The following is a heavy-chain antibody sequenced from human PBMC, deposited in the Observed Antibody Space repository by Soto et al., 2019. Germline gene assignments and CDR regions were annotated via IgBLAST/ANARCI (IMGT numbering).Heavy chain of an antibody. Sequence: QVQLVAPGGGVVQTGRYLSLSCAASGFTFSSYALHRVRQAPGKGLEWVAVISYDGSNKYYADSVKGRFTISRDNSKNTLYLQMNSLRAEDTAVYYCARDKKGPYSSSWYKDYWGQGTLVTVSS. V-gene: IGHV3-30-3*01. CDR1: GFTFSSYA. CDR2: ISYDGSNK. J-gene: IGHJ4*02. CDR3: ARDKKGPYSSSWYKDY. D-gene: IGHD6-13*01.